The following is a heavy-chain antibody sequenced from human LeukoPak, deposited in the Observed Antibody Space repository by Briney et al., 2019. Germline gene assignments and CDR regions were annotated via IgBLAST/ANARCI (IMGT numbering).Heavy chain of an antibody. D-gene: IGHD3-9*01. CDR1: GGTFSSYA. V-gene: IGHV1-18*01. J-gene: IGHJ4*02. Sequence: GASVKVSCKASGGTFSSYAISWARQAPGQGLEWMGWISAYNGNTNYAQKLQGRVTMTTDTSTSTAYMELRSLRSDDTAVYYCARDHVLRYFDWLSLRYFDYWGQGTLVTVSS. CDR2: ISAYNGNT. CDR3: ARDHVLRYFDWLSLRYFDY.